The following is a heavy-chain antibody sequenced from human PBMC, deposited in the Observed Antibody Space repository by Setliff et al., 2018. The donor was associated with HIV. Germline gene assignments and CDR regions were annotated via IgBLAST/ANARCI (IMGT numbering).Heavy chain of an antibody. V-gene: IGHV1-24*01. J-gene: IGHJ4*02. CDR1: GDTLTKLS. CDR2: FDHEEGKI. Sequence: ASVKVSCKVSGDTLTKLSIYWVRQAPGKGLEWMGGFDHEEGKIIYAQKFQGRVSMTKDTSTDTAYMDLSSLRSDDTAVYYCAAPSSVYIFGVLTPVSFDYWGQGTLVTVSS. D-gene: IGHD3-3*02. CDR3: AAPSSVYIFGVLTPVSFDY.